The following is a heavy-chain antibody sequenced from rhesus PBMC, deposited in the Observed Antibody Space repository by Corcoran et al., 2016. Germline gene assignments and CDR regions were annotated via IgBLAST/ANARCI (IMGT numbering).Heavy chain of an antibody. CDR1: GFSISTSGTG. D-gene: IGHD6-25*01. V-gene: IGHV2-95*01. J-gene: IGHJ4*01. Sequence: QVTLKESGPALVKPTQTLTLTCTFSGFSISTSGTGVGWIRQPPGMALEWLASIYWNDSKHYSTSLKSRLTISKVTSKNQVVLTMTTMDPVDTATYYCARFSMWAYSGSGSYFDYWGQGVLVTVSS. CDR2: IYWNDSK. CDR3: ARFSMWAYSGSGSYFDY.